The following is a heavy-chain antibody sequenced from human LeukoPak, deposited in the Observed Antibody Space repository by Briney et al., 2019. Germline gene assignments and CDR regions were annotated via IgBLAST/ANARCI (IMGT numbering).Heavy chain of an antibody. CDR3: ARDPGGWGVLKNWFDP. J-gene: IGHJ5*02. CDR2: INPNSGGT. V-gene: IGHV1-2*02. D-gene: IGHD2-8*02. Sequence: ASVKVSCKASGYTFTGYYMHWLRQAPGQGLEGMGWINPNSGGTNYAQKFQGRVTMTRDTSISTAYMELSRLRSDDTAVYYCARDPGGWGVLKNWFDPWGQGTLVTVSS. CDR1: GYTFTGYY.